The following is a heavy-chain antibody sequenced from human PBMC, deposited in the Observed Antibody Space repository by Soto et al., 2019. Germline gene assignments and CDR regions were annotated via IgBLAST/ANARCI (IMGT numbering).Heavy chain of an antibody. D-gene: IGHD6-13*01. V-gene: IGHV3-23*01. CDR3: AKDQGSSWYEIDY. CDR1: GFTFSNYA. CDR2: ISGSGGST. Sequence: EVQLLESGGGLVQPGGSLRLSCAASGFTFSNYAVTWVRQAPGNGLEWVSTISGSGGSTYYADSVKGRFTISRDNSKNTLYLQMNSLRAEDTDVYYCAKDQGSSWYEIDYWGQGTLVTVSS. J-gene: IGHJ4*02.